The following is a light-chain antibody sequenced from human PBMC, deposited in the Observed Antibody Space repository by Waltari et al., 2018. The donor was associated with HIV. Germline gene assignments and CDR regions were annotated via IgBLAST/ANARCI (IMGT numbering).Light chain of an antibody. CDR1: SSDVPPYNL. V-gene: IGLV2-23*02. CDR3: CSFTGRKSLI. J-gene: IGLJ2*01. CDR2: EVN. Sequence: QSALTQPASVSGSPGQSLTIPSPGTSSDVPPYNLSPWYQQRPGKAPKLLIYEVNKRPSGVSDRFSASKSGNTASLTLSGLQAEDEANYYCCSFTGRKSLIFGGGTKLTVL.